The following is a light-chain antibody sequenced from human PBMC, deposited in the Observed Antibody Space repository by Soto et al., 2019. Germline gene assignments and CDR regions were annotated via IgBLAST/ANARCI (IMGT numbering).Light chain of an antibody. V-gene: IGLV2-8*01. CDR3: SSYTGSNNVG. J-gene: IGLJ3*02. CDR2: EVS. Sequence: QSVLTQPPSASGSPGQSVTISCSGTSSDVGGYNYVSWYQQHPGKAPKVMIYEVSKRPSGVPDRFSGSKSGNTASLTVSGLQAEDEADYYCSSYTGSNNVGFGGGTKLTVL. CDR1: SSDVGGYNY.